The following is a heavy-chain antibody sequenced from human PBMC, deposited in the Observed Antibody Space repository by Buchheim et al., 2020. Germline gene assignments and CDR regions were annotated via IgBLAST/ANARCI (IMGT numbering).Heavy chain of an antibody. CDR2: INHSGST. J-gene: IGHJ2*01. V-gene: IGHV4-34*01. CDR3: ARGRGDGSGSYYRPSTHWYFDL. CDR1: GGSFSGYY. Sequence: QVQLQQWGAGLLKPSETLSLTCAVYGGSFSGYYWSWIRQPPGKGLEWIGEINHSGSTNYNPSLKSRVTISVDTSKNQFSLKLSSVTAADTAVYYCARGRGDGSGSYYRPSTHWYFDLWGRGTL. D-gene: IGHD3-10*01.